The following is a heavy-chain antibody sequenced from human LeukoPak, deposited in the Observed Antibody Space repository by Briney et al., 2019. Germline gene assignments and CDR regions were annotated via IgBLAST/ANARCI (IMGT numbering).Heavy chain of an antibody. CDR1: GFTFSSYW. CDR3: ARGFGAHLGYYYCMDV. J-gene: IGHJ6*03. D-gene: IGHD3-10*01. CDR2: IKEDGSAD. V-gene: IGHV3-7*01. Sequence: PGGSLRLSCAASGFTFSSYWMTWVRQAPGKGLEWVANIKEDGSADYYVDSFKGRFTISRDNAKNSLYLQMNSLRADDTAVYYCARGFGAHLGYYYCMDVWGKGTTVTVSS.